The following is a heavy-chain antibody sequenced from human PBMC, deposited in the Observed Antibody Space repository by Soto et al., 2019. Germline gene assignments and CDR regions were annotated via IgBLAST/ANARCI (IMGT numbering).Heavy chain of an antibody. CDR2: INAGNGNT. V-gene: IGHV1-3*01. D-gene: IGHD1-26*01. J-gene: IGHJ5*02. CDR3: ARGSDYRLNWFDP. CDR1: GYTFTSYA. Sequence: QVQLVQSGAEVKKPGASVKVSCKASGYTFTSYAMHWVRQAPGQRLEWMGWINAGNGNTKYSQKFPGRVTITRDTAASTAYVELSSLRSEGTAVYYCARGSDYRLNWFDPWGQGTLVTVSS.